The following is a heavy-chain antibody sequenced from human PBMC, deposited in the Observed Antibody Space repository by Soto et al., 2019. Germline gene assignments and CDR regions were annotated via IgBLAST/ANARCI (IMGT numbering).Heavy chain of an antibody. D-gene: IGHD1-26*01. Sequence: GGSLRLSCAASGFTFNRYSMNWVRQAPGKGLEWVSYISSYSTTKYYADSVQGRFTISRDNDGKTLYLQMNSLRDEDTAVYYCARDLTEWELRYFDSWGQGTLVTVSS. V-gene: IGHV3-48*02. CDR2: ISSYSTTK. J-gene: IGHJ4*02. CDR1: GFTFNRYS. CDR3: ARDLTEWELRYFDS.